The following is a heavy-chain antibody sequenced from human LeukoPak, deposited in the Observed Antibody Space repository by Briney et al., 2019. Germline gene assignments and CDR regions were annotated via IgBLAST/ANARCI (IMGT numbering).Heavy chain of an antibody. J-gene: IGHJ4*02. CDR1: GGSISNSGYY. CDR2: IYYSGST. CDR3: AKTYYYDPFDF. D-gene: IGHD3-22*01. V-gene: IGHV4-39*01. Sequence: SETLSLTCTVSGGSISNSGYYWGWIRQPPGKGLEWIGNIYYSGSTYYNPSLKSRVTISVDTSKDQFSLKLTSVTAADTAVYYCAKTYYYDPFDFWGQGTLVTVSS.